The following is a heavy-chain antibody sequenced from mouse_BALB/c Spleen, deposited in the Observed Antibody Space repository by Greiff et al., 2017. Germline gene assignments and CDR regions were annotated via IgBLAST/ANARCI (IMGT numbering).Heavy chain of an antibody. CDR1: GYTFTSYW. V-gene: IGHV1-7*01. J-gene: IGHJ2*01. D-gene: IGHD4-1*01. CDR2: INPSTGYT. CDR3: AREGANWDY. Sequence: QVQLQQSGAELAKPGASVKMSCKASGYTFTSYWMHWVKQRPGQGLEWIGYINPSTGYTEYNQKFKDKATLTADKSSSTAYMQLSSLTSEDSAVYYCAREGANWDYWGQGTTLTVSS.